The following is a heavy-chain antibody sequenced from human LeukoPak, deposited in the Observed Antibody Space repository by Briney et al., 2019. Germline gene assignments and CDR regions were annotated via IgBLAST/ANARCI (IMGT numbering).Heavy chain of an antibody. CDR2: IYYSGST. Sequence: SETLSLTCTVSGGSISSYYWSWIRQPPGKGLEWIGYIYYSGSTNYNPSLKSRVTISVDTSKNQFSLKLSSVTAADTAVYYCARGMYYYDSSGYWDYWGQGTLVTVSS. V-gene: IGHV4-59*01. CDR1: GGSISSYY. D-gene: IGHD3-22*01. CDR3: ARGMYYYDSSGYWDY. J-gene: IGHJ4*02.